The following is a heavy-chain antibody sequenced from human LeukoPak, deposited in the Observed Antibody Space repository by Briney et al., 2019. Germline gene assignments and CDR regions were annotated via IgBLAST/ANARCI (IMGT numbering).Heavy chain of an antibody. Sequence: SETLSLTCTVSGGSISSYYWSWIRQPPGKGLEWIGYIYYSGSTNYNPSLKSRVTISVDTSKNQFSLKLSSVTAADTAVYYCARGRIAAGDWGQGTLVTVSS. J-gene: IGHJ4*02. V-gene: IGHV4-59*01. CDR1: GGSISSYY. CDR2: IYYSGST. CDR3: ARGRIAAGD. D-gene: IGHD6-6*01.